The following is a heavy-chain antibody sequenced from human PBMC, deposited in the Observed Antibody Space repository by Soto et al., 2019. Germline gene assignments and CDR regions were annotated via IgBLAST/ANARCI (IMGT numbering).Heavy chain of an antibody. CDR1: GFTFSSYG. J-gene: IGHJ4*02. V-gene: IGHV3-33*01. Sequence: GGSLRLSCAASGFTFSSYGMHWVRQAPGKGLEWVAVIWYDGSNKYYADSVKGRFTISRDNSKNTLYLQMNSLRAEDTAVYYCARDPYCSGGSCYLDYWGQGTLVTVSS. D-gene: IGHD2-15*01. CDR3: ARDPYCSGGSCYLDY. CDR2: IWYDGSNK.